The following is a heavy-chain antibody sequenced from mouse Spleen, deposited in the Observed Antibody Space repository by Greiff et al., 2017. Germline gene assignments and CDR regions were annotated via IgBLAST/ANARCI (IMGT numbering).Heavy chain of an antibody. J-gene: IGHJ1*01. CDR2: INSNGGST. CDR1: GFTFSSYY. Sequence: EVQLQQSGGGLVKLGGSLKLSCAASGFTFSSYYMSWVRQTPEKRLELVAAINSNGGSTYYPDTVKGRFTISRDNAKNTLYLQMSSLKSEDTALYYCARQGGNYGYFDVWGAGTTVTVSS. CDR3: ARQGGNYGYFDV. D-gene: IGHD2-1*01. V-gene: IGHV5-6-2*01.